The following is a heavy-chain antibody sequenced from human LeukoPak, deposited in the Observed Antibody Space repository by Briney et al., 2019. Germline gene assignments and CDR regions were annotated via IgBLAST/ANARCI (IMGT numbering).Heavy chain of an antibody. CDR1: GGSFSGYY. J-gene: IGHJ4*02. CDR3: AIQPRSGGSTGDY. CDR2: INHSGST. Sequence: SETLSLTCAVYGGSFSGYYWSWIRQPPGKGLEWIGEINHSGSTNYNPSLKSRVTISVDTSKNQFSLKLSSVTAADTAVYYCAIQPRSGGSTGDYWGQGTLVTVSS. D-gene: IGHD2-15*01. V-gene: IGHV4-34*01.